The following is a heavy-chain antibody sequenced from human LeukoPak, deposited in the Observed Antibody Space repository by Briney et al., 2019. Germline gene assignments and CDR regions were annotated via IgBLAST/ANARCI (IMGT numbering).Heavy chain of an antibody. CDR1: GYPFTMYG. V-gene: IGHV1-18*01. CDR3: ARRGYPVYYYYMDV. D-gene: IGHD5-12*01. J-gene: IGHJ6*03. Sequence: PRASVKVSCKASGYPFTMYGIAWVRQAPGQGLEWVGWVSLYNGNTNSAQKFQGRITMTTDTSTNTAYMELRSLRSDDTAVYYCARRGYPVYYYYMDVWGKGTTVTISS. CDR2: VSLYNGNT.